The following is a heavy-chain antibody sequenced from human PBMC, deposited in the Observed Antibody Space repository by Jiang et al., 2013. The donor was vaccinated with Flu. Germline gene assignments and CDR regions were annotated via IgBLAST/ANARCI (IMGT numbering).Heavy chain of an antibody. Sequence: ASGFTFSSYAMHWVRQAPGKGLEWVAVISYDGSNKYYADSVKGRFTISRDNSKNTLYLQMNSLRAEDTAVYYCARDLLHLITIFGVVPFFGPGYWGQGTLVTVSS. CDR3: ARDLLHLITIFGVVPFFGPGY. D-gene: IGHD3-3*01. V-gene: IGHV3-30-3*01. CDR1: GFTFSSYA. CDR2: ISYDGSNK. J-gene: IGHJ4*02.